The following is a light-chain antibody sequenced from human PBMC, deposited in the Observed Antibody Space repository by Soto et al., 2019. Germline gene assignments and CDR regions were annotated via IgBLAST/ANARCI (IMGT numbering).Light chain of an antibody. CDR3: QQRSNWPPPIT. Sequence: EIVLTQSPATLSLSPGERATLSCRASQSVSSYLAWYQQKPGQAPRLLIYDASTRATGIPARFSGSGSGTDFTLTISSLEPEDFAVYYCQQRSNWPPPITFGQGTRLEMK. CDR1: QSVSSY. CDR2: DAS. J-gene: IGKJ5*01. V-gene: IGKV3-11*01.